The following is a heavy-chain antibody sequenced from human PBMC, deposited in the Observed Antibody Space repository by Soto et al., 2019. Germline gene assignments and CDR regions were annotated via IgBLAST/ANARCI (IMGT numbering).Heavy chain of an antibody. Sequence: SETLSLTCTVSGGSISSCYWSWIRQPPGKGLEWIGYIYYTGNTNYNPSLKSRVTISVDTSKNQFSLKLTSLTAADTAVYYCARARTSSAVDFDYWGQGTLVTVSS. D-gene: IGHD6-19*01. CDR2: IYYTGNT. CDR1: GGSISSCY. CDR3: ARARTSSAVDFDY. V-gene: IGHV4-59*01. J-gene: IGHJ4*02.